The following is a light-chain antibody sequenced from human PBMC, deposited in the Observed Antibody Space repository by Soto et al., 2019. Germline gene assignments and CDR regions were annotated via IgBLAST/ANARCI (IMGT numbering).Light chain of an antibody. CDR1: QSVSNNY. CDR2: GAS. V-gene: IGKV3-20*01. CDR3: QQYGGSPRT. Sequence: EIVLAQCPGTLSLSPGERATLSCRASQSVSNNYLAWYQQKPGQAPRLLIYGASSRATGIPDRFSGSGSGTEFTLTISRLEPEDFAVFYCQQYGGSPRTFGQGTRVEIK. J-gene: IGKJ1*01.